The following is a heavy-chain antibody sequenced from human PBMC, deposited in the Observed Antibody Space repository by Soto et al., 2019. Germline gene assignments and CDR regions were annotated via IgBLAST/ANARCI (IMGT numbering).Heavy chain of an antibody. D-gene: IGHD6-19*01. CDR1: GGSISSYY. J-gene: IGHJ5*02. Sequence: SETLSLTCTVSGGSISSYYLSWIRQPPGKGLEWIGYIYYSGSTNYNPSLKSRVTISVDTSKNQFSLKLSSVTAADTAVYYCARLGDSSGWYPRSNWFDPWGQGTLVTVSS. V-gene: IGHV4-59*01. CDR3: ARLGDSSGWYPRSNWFDP. CDR2: IYYSGST.